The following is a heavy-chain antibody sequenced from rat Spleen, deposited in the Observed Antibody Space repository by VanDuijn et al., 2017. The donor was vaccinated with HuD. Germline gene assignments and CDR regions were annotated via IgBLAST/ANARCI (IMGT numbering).Heavy chain of an antibody. CDR3: ARRHYGYTDYFDY. Sequence: EVQLVESGGGLVQPGRSLKLSCAASGLTFSDYGMAWVRQAPTKGLEWVATISTGGGNTYYRDSVKGRFTISRDIAKSTLSLQMDSLRTEDTATYYCARRHYGYTDYFDYWGQGVMVTVSS. V-gene: IGHV5-29*01. D-gene: IGHD1-9*01. J-gene: IGHJ2*01. CDR2: ISTGGGNT. CDR1: GLTFSDYG.